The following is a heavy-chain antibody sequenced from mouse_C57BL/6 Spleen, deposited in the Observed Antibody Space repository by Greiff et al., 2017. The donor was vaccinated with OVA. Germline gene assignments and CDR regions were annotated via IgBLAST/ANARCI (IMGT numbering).Heavy chain of an antibody. J-gene: IGHJ4*01. CDR3: ARGYGSNYYAMDY. CDR1: GYTFTDYN. V-gene: IGHV1-22*01. Sequence: EVMLVESGPELVKPGASVKMSCKASGYTFTDYNMHWVKQSHGKSLEWIGYINPNNGGTSYNQKFKGKATLTVNKSSSTAYMELRSLTSEDSAVYYCARGYGSNYYAMDYWGQGTSVTVSS. CDR2: INPNNGGT. D-gene: IGHD1-1*01.